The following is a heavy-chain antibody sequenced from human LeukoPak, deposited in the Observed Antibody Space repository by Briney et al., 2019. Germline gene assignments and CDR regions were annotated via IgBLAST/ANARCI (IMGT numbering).Heavy chain of an antibody. V-gene: IGHV4-59*01. J-gene: IGHJ6*02. D-gene: IGHD4-11*01. Sequence: SESLSLTCTVSGGSISSYYWSWLRQPPGKGLEWLGYIYDSGRTKYNPSLKRRLTFSVDTSKNQFSLKLSSVTAADTAVYYCARTFASFQDDYRQAYYYYGMDVWGQGTTVTVSS. CDR1: GGSISSYY. CDR3: ARTFASFQDDYRQAYYYYGMDV. CDR2: IYDSGRT.